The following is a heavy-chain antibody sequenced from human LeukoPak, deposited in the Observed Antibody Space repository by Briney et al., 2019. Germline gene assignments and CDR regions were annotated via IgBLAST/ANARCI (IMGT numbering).Heavy chain of an antibody. J-gene: IGHJ4*02. D-gene: IGHD3-22*01. CDR1: GFTFSSYA. Sequence: GGSLRLSCAASGFTFSSYAMSWVRQAPGKGLEWVSAISGSGGSTYYADSVKGRFTISGDNSKNTLYLQMNSLRAEDTAVYYCARGGYYYPFDYWGQGTLVTVSS. V-gene: IGHV3-23*01. CDR2: ISGSGGST. CDR3: ARGGYYYPFDY.